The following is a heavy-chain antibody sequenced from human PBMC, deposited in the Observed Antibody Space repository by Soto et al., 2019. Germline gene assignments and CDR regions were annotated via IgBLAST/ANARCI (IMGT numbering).Heavy chain of an antibody. CDR1: GACIRSSRYY. V-gene: IGHV4-39*01. CDR3: PPPLIKWRGLVVQAAFRGLDAVDM. Sequence: SDTLYLTSTVSGACIRSSRYYWGSVRQPPGKGRERIGSIYYSGSTYYNPSLKSRVTISVDTSKNQFSLKLSSVPAADTPVYSCPPPLIKWRGLVVQAAFRGLDAVDMWGQGTM. J-gene: IGHJ3*02. CDR2: IYYSGST. D-gene: IGHD2-2*01.